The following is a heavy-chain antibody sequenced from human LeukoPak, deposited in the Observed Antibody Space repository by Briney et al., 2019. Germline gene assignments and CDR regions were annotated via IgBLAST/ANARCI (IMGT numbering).Heavy chain of an antibody. CDR2: MNPGSGDT. CDR1: GYTFTTHD. D-gene: IGHD3-9*01. J-gene: IGHJ4*02. CDR3: ARGLGDYNTDWFPVSGY. V-gene: IGHV1-8*01. Sequence: ASVKVSCKASGYTFTTHDLTWMRQATGQGPEWMGWMNPGSGDTAYAQKFQGRVTMTRDTSMSTAYMELNSLGSEDTAIYYCARGLGDYNTDWFPVSGYWGQGTPVTVSS.